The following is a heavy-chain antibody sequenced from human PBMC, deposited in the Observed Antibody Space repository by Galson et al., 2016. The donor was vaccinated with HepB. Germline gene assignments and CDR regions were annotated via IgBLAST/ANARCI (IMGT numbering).Heavy chain of an antibody. CDR2: ISSSSSTI. J-gene: IGHJ5*02. CDR1: GFTFSSYS. D-gene: IGHD3-3*01. Sequence: SLRLSCAASGFTFSSYSMNWVRQAPGKGLEWVSYISSSSSTIYYADSVKGRFTISRDNAKNSLCLQMNSLRAEDTAVYYCAREGAIFGVVTNWFDPWGQGTLVTVSS. V-gene: IGHV3-48*01. CDR3: AREGAIFGVVTNWFDP.